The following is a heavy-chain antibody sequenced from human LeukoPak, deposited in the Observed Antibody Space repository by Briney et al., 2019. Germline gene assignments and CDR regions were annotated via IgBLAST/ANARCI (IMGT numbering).Heavy chain of an antibody. J-gene: IGHJ4*02. CDR2: IYYSGTT. Sequence: SETLSLTCTVSGGSISSGDYYWSWIRQPPGTGLEWIGYIYYSGTTYYNPSLKSRVTISVDTSKNQFSLKLSSVTAADTAVYYCARIVGASDYWGQGNLVTVSS. CDR3: ARIVGASDY. D-gene: IGHD1-26*01. CDR1: GGSISSGDYY. V-gene: IGHV4-30-4*01.